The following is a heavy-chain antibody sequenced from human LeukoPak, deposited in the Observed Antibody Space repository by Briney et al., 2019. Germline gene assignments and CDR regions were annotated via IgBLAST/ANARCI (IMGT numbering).Heavy chain of an antibody. J-gene: IGHJ6*03. CDR3: ARDRRVATDYMDV. CDR1: GYTFTGYY. Sequence: GSVKVSCKASGYTFTGYYMHWVRRAPGQGLEWMGWINPNSGGTNYAQKFQGRVTMTRDTSISTAYMELSRLRSDDTAVYYCARDRRVATDYMDVWGKGTTVTVSS. D-gene: IGHD5-12*01. CDR2: INPNSGGT. V-gene: IGHV1-2*02.